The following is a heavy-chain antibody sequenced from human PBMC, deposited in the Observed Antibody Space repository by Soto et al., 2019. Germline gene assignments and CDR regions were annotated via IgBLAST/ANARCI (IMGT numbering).Heavy chain of an antibody. Sequence: QLQLQESGSGLVKPSQTLSLTCAVSGGSISSGGYSWSWIRQPPGKGLEWIGYIYHSGSTYYNPSLKSRVTISVDRSKNQFSLKLSSVTAADTAVYYCARDRPRTSISGGAFDIWGQGTMVTVSS. D-gene: IGHD6-6*01. J-gene: IGHJ3*02. CDR2: IYHSGST. V-gene: IGHV4-30-2*01. CDR3: ARDRPRTSISGGAFDI. CDR1: GGSISSGGYS.